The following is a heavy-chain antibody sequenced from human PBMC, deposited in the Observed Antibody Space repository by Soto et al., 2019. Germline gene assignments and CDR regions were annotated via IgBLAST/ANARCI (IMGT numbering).Heavy chain of an antibody. CDR2: IYSGGST. CDR1: GFTVSSNY. D-gene: IGHD3-22*01. CDR3: ARDWVYYDSSGYYYGHYYYGMDV. Sequence: GGSLRLSCAASGFTVSSNYMSWVRQAPGKGLEWVSVIYSGGSTYYADSVKGRFTISRHNSKNTLYLQMNSLRAEDTAVYYCARDWVYYDSSGYYYGHYYYGMDVWGQGTTVTVSS. V-gene: IGHV3-53*04. J-gene: IGHJ6*02.